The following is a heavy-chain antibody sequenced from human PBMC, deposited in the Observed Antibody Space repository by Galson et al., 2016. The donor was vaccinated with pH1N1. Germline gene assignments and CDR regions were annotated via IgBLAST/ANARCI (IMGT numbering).Heavy chain of an antibody. D-gene: IGHD3-22*01. Sequence: SLRLSCAASGITFRTYAMHWVRQAPGKGMEYVSGINNLGGSTYYANSVKGRFTISRDNAKNTLYLQMGSMRPEDMAVYYCAREDYYDSSGFGYWGQGTLVTVSS. V-gene: IGHV3-64*01. J-gene: IGHJ4*02. CDR3: AREDYYDSSGFGY. CDR1: GITFRTYA. CDR2: INNLGGST.